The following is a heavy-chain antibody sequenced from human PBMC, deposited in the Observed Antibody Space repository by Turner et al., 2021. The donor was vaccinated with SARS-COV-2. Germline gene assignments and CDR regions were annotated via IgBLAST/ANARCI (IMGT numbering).Heavy chain of an antibody. D-gene: IGHD1-26*01. CDR1: GGSISSSSYY. CDR2: IYYSGST. J-gene: IGHJ6*02. V-gene: IGHV4-39*01. CDR3: AGEVVVLTTTHYGMDV. Sequence: QLQLQESGPGLVKPSETLSLTCTGSGGSISSSSYYWGWIRRPPGKGLEWIGSIYYSGSTYYNPSLKSRVTISVDTSKNQFSLKLSSVTAADTAVYYCAGEVVVLTTTHYGMDVWGQGTTVTVSS.